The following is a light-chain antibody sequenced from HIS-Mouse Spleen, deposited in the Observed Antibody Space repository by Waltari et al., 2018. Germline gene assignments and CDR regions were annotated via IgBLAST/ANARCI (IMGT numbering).Light chain of an antibody. Sequence: SYVLTQPPSVSVAPGKTARITCGGNNIGSKSVHWYQQKPGQAPVLVVYDDSDRPSGIPERFPGSNDGNKATLTISRVEAGDEADYCCQVWDSSSDHVVFGGGTKLTVL. CDR2: DDS. V-gene: IGLV3-21*03. CDR3: QVWDSSSDHVV. CDR1: NIGSKS. J-gene: IGLJ2*01.